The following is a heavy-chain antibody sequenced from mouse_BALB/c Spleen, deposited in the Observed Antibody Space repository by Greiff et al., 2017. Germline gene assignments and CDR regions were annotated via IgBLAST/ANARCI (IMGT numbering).Heavy chain of an antibody. V-gene: IGHV3-8*02. J-gene: IGHJ3*01. CDR1: GDSITSGY. D-gene: IGHD2-4*01. CDR3: ARGGLRRGSWFAY. CDR2: ISYSGST. Sequence: EVKLMESGPSLVKPSQTLSLTCSVTGDSITSGYWNWIRKFPGNKLEYVGYISYSGSTYYNPSLKSRISITRDTSKNQYYLQLNSVTTEDTATYYCARGGLRRGSWFAYWGQGTLVTVSA.